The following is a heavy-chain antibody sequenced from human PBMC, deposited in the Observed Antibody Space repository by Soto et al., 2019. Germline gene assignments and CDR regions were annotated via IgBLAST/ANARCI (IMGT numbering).Heavy chain of an antibody. D-gene: IGHD2-2*01. Sequence: PGGSLRLSCAASGFTFSTYTMHWVRQAPGKGLEWVAVMSYDGSNKYYADSVKGRFTISRDNSKNTLYLQMNSLRAEDTAVYYCANIGGDIVLVPAAPGYGYWGQGTLVTVSS. CDR1: GFTFSTYT. CDR3: ANIGGDIVLVPAAPGYGY. V-gene: IGHV3-30-3*01. CDR2: MSYDGSNK. J-gene: IGHJ4*02.